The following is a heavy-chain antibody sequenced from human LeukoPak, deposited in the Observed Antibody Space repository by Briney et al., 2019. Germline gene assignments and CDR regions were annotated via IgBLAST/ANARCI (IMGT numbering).Heavy chain of an antibody. V-gene: IGHV4-59*01. CDR3: ARDRVVLAAMFYYYYMDV. CDR1: GGSISSYY. Sequence: PETLSLTCTVSGGSISSYYWSWIRQPPGKGLEWIGYIYYSGSTNYNPSLKSRVTISVDTSKNQFSLKLSSVTAADTAVYYCARDRVVLAAMFYYYYMDVWGKGTTATVSS. D-gene: IGHD2-2*01. J-gene: IGHJ6*03. CDR2: IYYSGST.